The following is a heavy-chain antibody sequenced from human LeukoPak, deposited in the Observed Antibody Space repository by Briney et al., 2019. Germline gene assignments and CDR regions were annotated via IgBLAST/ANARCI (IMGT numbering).Heavy chain of an antibody. J-gene: IGHJ4*02. CDR3: ARHLLRGQNFDC. Sequence: GGSLRLSCGTSGFTFSDSWMSWFRQAPGQGLEWVASIKDDGSDKYYLDSVRGRFTISRDNAEDSLYLQLDDLRAEDTAFFYCARHLLRGQNFDCWGQGTLVTVSS. V-gene: IGHV3-7*01. CDR1: GFTFSDSW. CDR2: IKDDGSDK.